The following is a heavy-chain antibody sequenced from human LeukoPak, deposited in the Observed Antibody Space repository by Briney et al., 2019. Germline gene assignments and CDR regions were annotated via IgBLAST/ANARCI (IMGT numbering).Heavy chain of an antibody. CDR3: ARASSSGISYVGVDY. V-gene: IGHV1-18*01. J-gene: IGHJ4*02. D-gene: IGHD1-26*01. CDR2: ISAYNGNT. CDR1: GYTFTSYG. Sequence: ASVKVSCKASGYTFTSYGISWVRQAPGQGLEWMGCISAYNGNTNYAQKLQGRVTMTTDTSTSTAYMELRSLRSDDTAVYYCARASSSGISYVGVDYWGQGTLVTVSS.